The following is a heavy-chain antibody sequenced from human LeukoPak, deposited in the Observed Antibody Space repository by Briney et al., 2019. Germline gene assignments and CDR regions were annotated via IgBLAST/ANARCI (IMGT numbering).Heavy chain of an antibody. CDR3: TRGTVTTAYFDY. CDR2: IYYSGST. D-gene: IGHD4-17*01. V-gene: IGHV4-59*01. J-gene: IGHJ4*02. CDR1: GGSISSYY. Sequence: SETLSLTCTVSGGSISSYYWSWIRQPPGKGLEWIGYIYYSGSTDYNPSLKNRVTMSVDTSKNQLSLRLSSVTAADTAVYYCTRGTVTTAYFDYWGQGTLVTVSS.